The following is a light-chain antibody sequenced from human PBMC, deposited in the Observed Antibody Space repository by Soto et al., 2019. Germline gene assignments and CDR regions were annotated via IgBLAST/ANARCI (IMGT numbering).Light chain of an antibody. V-gene: IGLV7-43*01. CDR2: DTN. Sequence: QAVVTQEPSLTVSPGGTVTPTCSSSTGAVTSGYFPTWFQQKPGQGARALIYDTNKKRSWTPARFSGSLLGGKAALTLSGVQPEDEAEYYCLLYYDGAYVFGTGTKVTVL. CDR1: TGAVTSGYF. J-gene: IGLJ1*01. CDR3: LLYYDGAYV.